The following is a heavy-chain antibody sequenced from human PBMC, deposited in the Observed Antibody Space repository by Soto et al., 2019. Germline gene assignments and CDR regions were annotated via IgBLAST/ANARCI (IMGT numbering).Heavy chain of an antibody. CDR3: AKGIGDFWSGYYPFFDY. CDR2: ISGSGGST. D-gene: IGHD3-3*01. J-gene: IGHJ4*02. V-gene: IGHV3-23*01. Sequence: GGSLRLSCAASGFTFGRYAMSWVRQAPGKGLEWVSAISGSGGSTYYADSVKGRFTISRDNSKNTLYLQMNSLRAEDTAVYYCAKGIGDFWSGYYPFFDYWGQGTLVSVSS. CDR1: GFTFGRYA.